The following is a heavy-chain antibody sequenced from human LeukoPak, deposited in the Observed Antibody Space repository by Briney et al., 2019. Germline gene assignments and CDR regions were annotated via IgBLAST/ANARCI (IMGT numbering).Heavy chain of an antibody. CDR1: GLTFSTYW. CDR3: ARPLWDD. Sequence: GRYLRLSCEVSGLTFSTYWMTCVRQPPGEGLEWVASINQNGREKYYVDSVKGRFTISRYNGKDSLYLQMNNLTDEDPAVYYCARPLWDDWGKGPLFTVSS. V-gene: IGHV3-7*01. CDR2: INQNGREK. J-gene: IGHJ4*02. D-gene: IGHD2-21*01.